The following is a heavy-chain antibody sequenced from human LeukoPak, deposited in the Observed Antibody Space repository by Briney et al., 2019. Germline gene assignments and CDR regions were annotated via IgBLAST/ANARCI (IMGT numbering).Heavy chain of an antibody. Sequence: PGGSLRLSCAASGFTVSSNYMSWVRQAPGKGLEWVSVIYSGGSTYYADSVKGRFTISRDNSKNTLYLQMNSLRAEDTAVYYCARVRYDILTGYSTYYFDYWGQGTLATVSS. CDR1: GFTVSSNY. CDR2: IYSGGST. J-gene: IGHJ4*02. D-gene: IGHD3-9*01. CDR3: ARVRYDILTGYSTYYFDY. V-gene: IGHV3-53*01.